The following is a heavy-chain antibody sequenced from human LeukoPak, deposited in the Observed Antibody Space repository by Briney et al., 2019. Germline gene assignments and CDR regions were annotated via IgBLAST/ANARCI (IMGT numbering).Heavy chain of an antibody. J-gene: IGHJ5*02. CDR2: ISYDGSNK. CDR1: GFTFSSFG. D-gene: IGHD1-20*01. V-gene: IGHV3-30*19. Sequence: GRSLTLSCAASGFTFSSFGMHWVRQAPGKGLEWVAVISYDGSNKYYADSVKGRFTISRDNSKNTLYLQMNSLRAEDTAVYYCARGSNWNDPGWFDPWGQGTLVTVSS. CDR3: ARGSNWNDPGWFDP.